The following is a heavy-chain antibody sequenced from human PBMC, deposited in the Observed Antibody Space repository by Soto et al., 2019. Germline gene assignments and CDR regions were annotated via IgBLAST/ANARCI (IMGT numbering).Heavy chain of an antibody. V-gene: IGHV6-1*01. CDR3: ARGCVNVDCYSFFDY. J-gene: IGHJ4*02. CDR2: TYYKSNSST. Sequence: SQPLSLTGHSSGGPIARSNAACLWAMPTPSRGLDGPGSTYYKSNSSTDYTLSVKGRITINAIKFRTPISLHLNSATPEDTAVYFCARGCVNVDCYSFFDYWGQGTSVTVSS. CDR1: GGPIARSNAA. D-gene: IGHD2-15*01.